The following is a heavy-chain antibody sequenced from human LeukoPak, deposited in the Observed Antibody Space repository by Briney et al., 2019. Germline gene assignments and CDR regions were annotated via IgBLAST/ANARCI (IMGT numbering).Heavy chain of an antibody. J-gene: IGHJ2*01. D-gene: IGHD1-26*01. Sequence: PGGSLRLPCAASGFTFSSYSMNWVRQAPGKGLEWVSSISSSSYIYYADSVKGRFTISRDNAKNSLYLQMNSLRAEDTAVYYCARDPSGDWYFDLWGRGTLVTVSS. CDR3: ARDPSGDWYFDL. V-gene: IGHV3-21*01. CDR1: GFTFSSYS. CDR2: ISSSSYI.